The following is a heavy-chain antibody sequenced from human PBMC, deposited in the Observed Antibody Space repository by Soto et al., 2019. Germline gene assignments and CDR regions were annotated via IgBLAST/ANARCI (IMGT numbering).Heavy chain of an antibody. D-gene: IGHD3-22*01. CDR3: ARGSTYYYDSSGSTIPDN. CDR2: IIPIFGTA. CDR1: GGTFSSYA. J-gene: IGHJ4*02. V-gene: IGHV1-69*01. Sequence: QVQLVQSGAEVKKPGSSVKVSCKASGGTFSSYAISWVRQAPGQGLEWMGGIIPIFGTANYAQKFQGRVTITADESTSTAYMELSSLRPEDTAVYYCARGSTYYYDSSGSTIPDNWGQGTLVTVSS.